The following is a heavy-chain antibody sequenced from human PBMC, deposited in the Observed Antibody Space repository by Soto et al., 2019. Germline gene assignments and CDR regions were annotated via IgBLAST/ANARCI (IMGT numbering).Heavy chain of an antibody. V-gene: IGHV1-69*13. J-gene: IGHJ6*02. CDR1: GGTFSSYA. CDR2: IIPIFGTA. CDR3: ARAGVVVPAAMSGYYYYGMDV. Sequence: VKVSCKASGGTFSSYAISWVRQAPGQGLEWMGGIIPIFGTANYAQKFQGRVTITADESTSTAYMELSSLRSEDTAVYYCARAGVVVPAAMSGYYYYGMDVWGQGSTVTVSS. D-gene: IGHD2-2*01.